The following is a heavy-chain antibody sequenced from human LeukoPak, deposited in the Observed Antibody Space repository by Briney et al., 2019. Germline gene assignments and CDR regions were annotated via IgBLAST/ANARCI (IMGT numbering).Heavy chain of an antibody. V-gene: IGHV1-18*04. CDR1: GYTFTSYG. J-gene: IGHJ3*02. CDR3: ARVGHYYYGSGSYSPYDAFDI. D-gene: IGHD3-10*01. CDR2: ISAYNGNT. Sequence: ASVKVSCKASGYTFTSYGISWVRQAPGQGLEWMGWISAYNGNTNYAQKLQGRVTMTTDTSTSTAYMELRSLRSDDTAVYYCARVGHYYYGSGSYSPYDAFDIWGQGTIVTVSS.